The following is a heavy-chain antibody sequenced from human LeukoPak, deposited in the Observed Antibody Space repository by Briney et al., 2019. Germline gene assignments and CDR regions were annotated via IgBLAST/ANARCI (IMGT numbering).Heavy chain of an antibody. CDR3: AKAIGVVPAADHDY. CDR2: ISGSGGST. D-gene: IGHD2-2*01. CDR1: GFTFSSYA. Sequence: PGGSLRLSCAASGFTFSSYAMSWVRQAPGKGLEWVSAISGSGGSTYCADSVKGRFTISRDNSKNTLYLQMNSLRAEDTAVYYCAKAIGVVPAADHDYWGQGTLVTVSS. V-gene: IGHV3-23*01. J-gene: IGHJ4*02.